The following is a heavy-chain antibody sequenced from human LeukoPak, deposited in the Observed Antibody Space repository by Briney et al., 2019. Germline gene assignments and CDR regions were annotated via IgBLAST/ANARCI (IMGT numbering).Heavy chain of an antibody. J-gene: IGHJ4*02. D-gene: IGHD2/OR15-2a*01. Sequence: SQTLSLTCTVSGSSISSGSYYWSWVRQPAGKGLEWIGRIYTSGSTNYNPSLKSRVTISVDTSKNQFSLKLSSVTAADTAVYYCARDGLSNFDYWGQGILVTVSS. CDR3: ARDGLSNFDY. CDR2: IYTSGST. V-gene: IGHV4-61*02. CDR1: GSSISSGSYY.